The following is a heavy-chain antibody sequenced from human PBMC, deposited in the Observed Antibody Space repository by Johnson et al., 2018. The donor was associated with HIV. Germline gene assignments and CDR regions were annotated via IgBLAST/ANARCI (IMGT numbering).Heavy chain of an antibody. CDR3: TGSSSDAFDI. V-gene: IGHV3-15*01. CDR1: GFTFNRAW. D-gene: IGHD6-13*01. Sequence: VQLVESGGGLVKPGGSLRLSCAASGFTFNRAWMSWVRQAPGRGLEWVGRIKSKTDGGTTDYAAPVKGRFTISRDDSKNTLYLQMNSLKTEDTAVYYCTGSSSDAFDIWGQGTMVTVSS. CDR2: IKSKTDGGTT. J-gene: IGHJ3*02.